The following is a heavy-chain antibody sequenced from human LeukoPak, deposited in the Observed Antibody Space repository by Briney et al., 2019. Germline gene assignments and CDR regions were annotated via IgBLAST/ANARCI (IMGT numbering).Heavy chain of an antibody. CDR2: IIPIFGTA. CDR1: GYTFTSYA. Sequence: ASVKVSCKASGYTFTSYAISWVRQAPGQGLEWMGGIIPIFGTANYAQKFQGRVTITADKSTSTAYMELSSLRSEDTAVYYCASYAPGYSSGWDHSLDYWGQGTLVTVSS. D-gene: IGHD6-19*01. V-gene: IGHV1-69*06. J-gene: IGHJ4*02. CDR3: ASYAPGYSSGWDHSLDY.